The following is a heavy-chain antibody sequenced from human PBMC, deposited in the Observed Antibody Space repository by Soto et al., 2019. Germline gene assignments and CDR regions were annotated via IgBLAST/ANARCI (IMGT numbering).Heavy chain of an antibody. CDR2: ISGGGIYI. J-gene: IGHJ6*04. CDR3: ARDSDCHSTSCFFPPHV. CDR1: GFTFSDEN. Sequence: GGSLRLSCSASGFTFSDENMSWVRQVPGKGLEWVSGISGGGIYIFYADSVQGRFSISRDNPKNSLFLEMNSLRVEDTAVYYCARDSDCHSTSCFFPPHVWGEGTPVTVYS. D-gene: IGHD2-2*01. V-gene: IGHV3-21*06.